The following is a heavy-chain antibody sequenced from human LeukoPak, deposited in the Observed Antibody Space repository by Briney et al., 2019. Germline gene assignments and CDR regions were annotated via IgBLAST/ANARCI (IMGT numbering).Heavy chain of an antibody. J-gene: IGHJ3*02. CDR1: GFTVSSNY. CDR3: ARDLGQQLRGDAFDI. CDR2: IYSCGST. Sequence: GGSLRLSCAASGFTVSSNYMNWVRQAPGKGLEWVSVIYSCGSTYYADSVKGRFTISRDNAKNSLYLQMNSLRAEDTAVYYCARDLGQQLRGDAFDIWGQGTMVTVSS. D-gene: IGHD6-13*01. V-gene: IGHV3-53*01.